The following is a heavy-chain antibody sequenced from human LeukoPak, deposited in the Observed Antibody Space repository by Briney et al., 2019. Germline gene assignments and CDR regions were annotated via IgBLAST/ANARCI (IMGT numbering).Heavy chain of an antibody. CDR1: GFTFSSYA. V-gene: IGHV3-23*01. J-gene: IGHJ4*02. CDR3: ARASRSLPDY. CDR2: ISGSGGST. D-gene: IGHD6-13*01. Sequence: GGSLRLSCAASGFTFSSYAMSWVRQAPGKGLEWVSGISGSGGSTYYADSVKGRFTISRDNSKNTLYLQMNSLRAEDTAVYYCARASRSLPDYWGQGTLVTVSS.